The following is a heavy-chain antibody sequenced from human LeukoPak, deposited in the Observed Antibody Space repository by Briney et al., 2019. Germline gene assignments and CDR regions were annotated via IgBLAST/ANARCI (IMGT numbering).Heavy chain of an antibody. CDR1: GGTFSSYA. CDR2: IIPILGIA. V-gene: IGHV1-69*04. D-gene: IGHD3-22*01. Sequence: ASVKFSCKASGGTFSSYAISWVRQAPGQGLEWMGRIIPILGIANYAQKFQGRVTITADKSTSTAYMELSSLRSEDTAVYYCARAVGYYFDNSGPSKTFDYWGQGTLVTVSS. CDR3: ARAVGYYFDNSGPSKTFDY. J-gene: IGHJ4*02.